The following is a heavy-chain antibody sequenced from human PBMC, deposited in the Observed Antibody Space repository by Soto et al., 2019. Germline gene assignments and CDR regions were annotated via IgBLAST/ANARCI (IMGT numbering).Heavy chain of an antibody. V-gene: IGHV3-30*03. CDR1: GFTFSSYS. D-gene: IGHD6-13*01. CDR3: ARAAAALLGMDV. CDR2: ISYDGSNK. J-gene: IGHJ6*02. Sequence: VQLVESGGGLVKPGGSLRLSCAASGFTFSSYSMNWVRQAPGKGLEWVAVISYDGSNKYYADSVKGRFTISRDNSKNTLYLQMNSLRAEDTAVYYCARAAAALLGMDVWGQGTTVTVSS.